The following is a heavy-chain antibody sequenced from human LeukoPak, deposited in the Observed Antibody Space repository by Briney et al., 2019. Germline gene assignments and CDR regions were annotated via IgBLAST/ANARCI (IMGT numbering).Heavy chain of an antibody. CDR3: ARDSSLFGGSDY. V-gene: IGHV1-2*02. CDR1: GYTFTGCH. Sequence: RASVVSCKASGYTFTGCHMHWVRQAPGQGLEWIGRITPNSGDTYYAQDFQGRVTMTRDTSINTAYMELSRLRSDDTAVYYCARDSSLFGGSDYWGQGTLVTVSS. CDR2: ITPNSGDT. D-gene: IGHD3-16*01. J-gene: IGHJ4*02.